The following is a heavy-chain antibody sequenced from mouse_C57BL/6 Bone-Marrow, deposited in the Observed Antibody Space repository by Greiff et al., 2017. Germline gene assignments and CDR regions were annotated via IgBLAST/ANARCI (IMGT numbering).Heavy chain of an antibody. V-gene: IGHV1-42*01. CDR3: ARYYYYYGSSHWYFDV. D-gene: IGHD1-1*01. J-gene: IGHJ1*03. Sequence: EVQLVESGPELVKPGASVKISCKASGYSFTGYYMNWVKQSPEKSLEWIGEINPSTGGTTYNQKFKANATLTVDKSSSTAYMQLKSLTSEDSAVYYCARYYYYYGSSHWYFDVWGTGTTVTVSS. CDR1: GYSFTGYY. CDR2: INPSTGGT.